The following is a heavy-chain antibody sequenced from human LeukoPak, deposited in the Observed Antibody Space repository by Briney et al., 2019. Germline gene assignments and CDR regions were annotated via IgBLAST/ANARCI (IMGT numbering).Heavy chain of an antibody. Sequence: PSETLSLTCTVSGDSISGSSYYWGWIRQPPGKGLEWIGSIYYSGSTYYNPSLKSRLTISVDTYKNQFSLKLNPVTTTDKAVYYCASHYGPWGQGTLVTVSS. J-gene: IGHJ4*02. CDR2: IYYSGST. D-gene: IGHD3-10*01. V-gene: IGHV4-39*01. CDR1: GDSISGSSYY. CDR3: ASHYGP.